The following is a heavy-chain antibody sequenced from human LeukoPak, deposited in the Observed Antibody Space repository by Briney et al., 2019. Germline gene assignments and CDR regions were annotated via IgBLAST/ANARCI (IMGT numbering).Heavy chain of an antibody. D-gene: IGHD3-3*01. CDR1: GFTFSSYA. Sequence: GGSLRLSCAASGFTFSSYAMHWVRQAPGKGLEWVAVISYDGSNKYYADSVKGRFTISRDNSKNTLYLQMNSLRAEDTAVYYCAKDSLGETRYYDFWSGYYTTYFDYWGQGTLVTVSS. V-gene: IGHV3-30-3*01. CDR3: AKDSLGETRYYDFWSGYYTTYFDY. CDR2: ISYDGSNK. J-gene: IGHJ4*02.